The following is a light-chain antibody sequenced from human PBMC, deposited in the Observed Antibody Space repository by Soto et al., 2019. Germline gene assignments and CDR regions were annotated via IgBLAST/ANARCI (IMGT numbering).Light chain of an antibody. V-gene: IGKV3-15*01. J-gene: IGKJ4*01. CDR3: QQYNDWLT. CDR2: AAS. CDR1: QSVSSH. Sequence: IVMTHSPATLSVSPGERVTLSYRASQSVSSHLAWYQQKPGQAPRLLIYAASTRATGIPARFSGSGSGTEFTLTITSLQSEDSALYYCQQYNDWLTFGGGTKVDIK.